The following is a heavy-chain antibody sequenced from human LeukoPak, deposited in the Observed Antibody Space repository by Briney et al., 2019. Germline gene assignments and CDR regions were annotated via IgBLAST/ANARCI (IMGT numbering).Heavy chain of an antibody. D-gene: IGHD5-18*01. CDR3: AKDDTAIILSGTSWST. V-gene: IGHV3-30*18. CDR1: GFTFSSYG. Sequence: GRSLRLSCAASGFTFSSYGMHWVRQAPGKGLEWVAVISYDGSNKYYADSVKGRFTISRDNSKNTLYLQMNSLRAEDTAVYYCAKDDTAIILSGTSWSTWGQGTLVTVSS. J-gene: IGHJ4*02. CDR2: ISYDGSNK.